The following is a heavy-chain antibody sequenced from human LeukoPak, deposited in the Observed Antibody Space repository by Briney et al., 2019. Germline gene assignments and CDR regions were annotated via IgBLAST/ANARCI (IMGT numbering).Heavy chain of an antibody. D-gene: IGHD6-13*01. CDR2: INPNSGGT. J-gene: IGHJ4*02. Sequence: ASVKVSCKASRYTFTGYYMHWVRQAPGQGLEWMAWINPNSGGTNYAQKFQGRVTMTRDTSISTAYMELSRLRSDDTAVYYCARAGSSWYFDYFDYWGQGTLVTASS. CDR3: ARAGSSWYFDYFDY. CDR1: RYTFTGYY. V-gene: IGHV1-2*02.